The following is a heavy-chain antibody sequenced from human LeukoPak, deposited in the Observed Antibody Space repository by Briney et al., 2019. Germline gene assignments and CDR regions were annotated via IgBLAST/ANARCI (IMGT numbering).Heavy chain of an antibody. J-gene: IGHJ4*02. V-gene: IGHV3-23*01. CDR1: GFTFSSYA. CDR3: AKVRQLYYYGSGSYLDY. D-gene: IGHD3-10*01. CDR2: ISGSGGST. Sequence: GGSLRRSCAASGFTFSSYAMSWVRQAPGKWLEWVSAISGSGGSTYYADSVKGRFTISRDNSKNTLYLQMNSLRAEDTAVYYCAKVRQLYYYGSGSYLDYWGQGTLVTVSS.